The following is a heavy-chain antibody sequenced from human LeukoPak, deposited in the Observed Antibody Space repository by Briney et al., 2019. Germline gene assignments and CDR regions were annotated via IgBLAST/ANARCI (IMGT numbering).Heavy chain of an antibody. Sequence: GASVKVSCKASGYTFTGYYMHWVRQAPGQGLEWMGWINPNSGGTNYAQKFQGRVTMTRDTSISTAYMELSRLRSDDTAVYYCATKVGVVAPVYYFDYWGQGTLVTVSS. D-gene: IGHD3-22*01. CDR3: ATKVGVVAPVYYFDY. V-gene: IGHV1-2*02. J-gene: IGHJ4*02. CDR2: INPNSGGT. CDR1: GYTFTGYY.